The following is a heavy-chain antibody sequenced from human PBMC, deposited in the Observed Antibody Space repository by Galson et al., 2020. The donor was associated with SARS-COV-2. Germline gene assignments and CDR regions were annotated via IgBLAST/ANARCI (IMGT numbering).Heavy chain of an antibody. CDR1: GDSISSSC. J-gene: IGHJ4*02. V-gene: IGHV4-59*01. CDR3: ARWYCGSTACYTLDY. CDR2: ICYSGST. D-gene: IGHD2-2*02. Sequence: ETSETLSLTSTVSGDSISSSCWSWIRQPPGKGLEWIGYICYSGSTNYNPSLKSRVTISVDTSKNQLSLRLSSVTAADTAVYYCARWYCGSTACYTLDYWGQGTLVTVSS.